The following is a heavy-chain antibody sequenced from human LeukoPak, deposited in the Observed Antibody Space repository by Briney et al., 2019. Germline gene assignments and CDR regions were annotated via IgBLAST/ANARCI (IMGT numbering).Heavy chain of an antibody. Sequence: SLRLSCAASGFTFDDYAMHWVRPAPGKGLEWGSGISWNSGSIGYAESVKGRVTISRDNSKSTLYLQMNSLSPEDTAIYYCAREGYYGSGSPPSLYFDYWGQETLVTVSS. J-gene: IGHJ4*02. CDR2: ISWNSGSI. V-gene: IGHV3-9*01. D-gene: IGHD3-10*01. CDR1: GFTFDDYA. CDR3: AREGYYGSGSPPSLYFDY.